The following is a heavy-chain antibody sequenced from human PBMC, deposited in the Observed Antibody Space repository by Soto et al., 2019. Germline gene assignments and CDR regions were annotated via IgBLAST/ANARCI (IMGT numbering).Heavy chain of an antibody. V-gene: IGHV1-18*04. CDR2: ISAYNGNT. CDR3: ARSGYSGYEEGPFDY. J-gene: IGHJ4*02. Sequence: ASVKVSCKASGYTFTSYGISWLRQAPGQGLEWMGWISAYNGNTNYAQKLQGRVTMTTDTSTSTAYMELRSLRSDDTAVYYCARSGYSGYEEGPFDYWGQGTLVTVSS. D-gene: IGHD5-12*01. CDR1: GYTFTSYG.